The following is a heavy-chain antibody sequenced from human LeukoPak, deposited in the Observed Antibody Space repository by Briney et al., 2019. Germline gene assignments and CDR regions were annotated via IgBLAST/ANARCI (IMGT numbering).Heavy chain of an antibody. Sequence: GRSLRLSCAASGFTFSSYGMHWVRQAPGKGLEWVSRIQFDGSTTIYADSVKGRCTISRDNARNTLYLQMNSLRAEDTAVYYCARAAKGVGATTSDWYFDLWGRGTLVTVSS. CDR1: GFTFSSYG. J-gene: IGHJ2*01. CDR3: ARAAKGVGATTSDWYFDL. D-gene: IGHD1-26*01. CDR2: IQFDGSTT. V-gene: IGHV3-74*01.